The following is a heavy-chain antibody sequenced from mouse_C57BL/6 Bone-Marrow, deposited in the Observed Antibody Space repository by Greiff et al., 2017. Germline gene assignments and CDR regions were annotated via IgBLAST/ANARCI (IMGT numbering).Heavy chain of an antibody. J-gene: IGHJ1*03. Sequence: EVKLMESGGDLVKPGGSLKLSCAASGFTFSSYGMSWVRQTPDKRLEWVATISSGGSYTYYPDSVKGRVTISRDNAKNTLYLQMSSLKSEDTAMYYCARHGGYYGNWYFDVWGTGTTVTVSA. CDR2: ISSGGSYT. CDR3: ARHGGYYGNWYFDV. V-gene: IGHV5-6*01. CDR1: GFTFSSYG. D-gene: IGHD2-1*01.